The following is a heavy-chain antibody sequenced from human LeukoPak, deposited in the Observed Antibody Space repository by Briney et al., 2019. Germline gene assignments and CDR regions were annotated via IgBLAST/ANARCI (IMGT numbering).Heavy chain of an antibody. J-gene: IGHJ5*02. D-gene: IGHD6-19*01. Sequence: GASVKVSCTASGYTFTGYYMHWVRQAPGQGLEWMGWINPNSGGTNYAQKFQGWVTMTRDTSISTAYMELSRLRSDDTAVYYCARDRRGIAVAGRPRWFDPWGQGTLVTVSS. CDR2: INPNSGGT. CDR3: ARDRRGIAVAGRPRWFDP. CDR1: GYTFTGYY. V-gene: IGHV1-2*04.